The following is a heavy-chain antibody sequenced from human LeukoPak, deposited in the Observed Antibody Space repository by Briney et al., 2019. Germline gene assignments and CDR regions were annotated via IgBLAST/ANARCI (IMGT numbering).Heavy chain of an antibody. Sequence: GGSLRLSCVASGFTFSDYWMTWVRQAPGKGLEWVANIKQNGGERYYVDSVKGRFTISRDNAKNSLYLQMSSLRAEDTAVYYCARDSGKARSDYWGQGALVTVSS. CDR3: ARDSGKARSDY. J-gene: IGHJ4*02. CDR2: IKQNGGER. V-gene: IGHV3-7*03. CDR1: GFTFSDYW. D-gene: IGHD4-23*01.